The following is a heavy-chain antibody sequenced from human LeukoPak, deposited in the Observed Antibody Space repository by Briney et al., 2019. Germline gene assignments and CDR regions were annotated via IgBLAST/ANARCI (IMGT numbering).Heavy chain of an antibody. CDR3: ARVDGYFWYFDL. CDR2: IYHSGST. D-gene: IGHD5-18*01. CDR1: GGSISSGGYS. Sequence: SETLSLTCAVSGGSISSGGYSWSWIRQPPGKGLEWIGYIYHSGSTYYNPSLKSRVTISVDRSKNQFSLKLSSVTAADTAVYYCARVDGYFWYFDLWGRGTLVTVSS. V-gene: IGHV4-30-2*01. J-gene: IGHJ2*01.